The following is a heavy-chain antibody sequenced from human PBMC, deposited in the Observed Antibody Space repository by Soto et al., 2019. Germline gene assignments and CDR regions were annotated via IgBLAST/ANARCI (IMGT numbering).Heavy chain of an antibody. CDR3: AREMYYSTYFDS. CDR1: GFSLSSNGVG. J-gene: IGHJ4*02. D-gene: IGHD3-10*01. CDR2: IYWDDDH. Sequence: QITLRESGPALVRPTQTLTLTCTFSGFSLSSNGVGVGWIRQPPGKALEWLALIYWDDDHRYSPSLKTRLTITKDTSKNHVVLTMTKLDPVDTATYYCAREMYYSTYFDSWGQGTLVTVSS. V-gene: IGHV2-5*02.